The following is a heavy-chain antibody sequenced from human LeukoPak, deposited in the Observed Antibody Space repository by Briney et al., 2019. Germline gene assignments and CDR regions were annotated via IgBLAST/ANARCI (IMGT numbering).Heavy chain of an antibody. D-gene: IGHD6-19*01. CDR3: ARDHMYSSGWYVAYYFDY. CDR1: GFTFEDYG. CDR2: INWHGGNT. V-gene: IGHV3-20*04. J-gene: IGHJ4*02. Sequence: PGGSLRLSCVGSGFTFEDYGMSWVRQAPGKGLEWVAGINWHGGNTGYADSVKGRFTISRDNAKNSLYLQMNSLRAEDTAVYYCARDHMYSSGWYVAYYFDYWGQGTLVTVSS.